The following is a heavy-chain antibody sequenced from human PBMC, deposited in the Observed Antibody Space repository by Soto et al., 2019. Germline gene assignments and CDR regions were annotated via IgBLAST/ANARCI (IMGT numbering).Heavy chain of an antibody. CDR2: IYGHDDT. CDR1: GFSLTTSGVA. J-gene: IGHJ4*02. V-gene: IGHV2-5*01. Sequence: QITLRESGPSLVKPTQTLTLTCTFSGFSLTTSGVAVGWIRQPPGKALEWLALIYGHDDTRYSPSLKSRVTITTDTSKNQVVLIMTNMDPVDTATYYCAHRQYSSFDYWGQGTLVTVSS. CDR3: AHRQYSSFDY. D-gene: IGHD6-6*01.